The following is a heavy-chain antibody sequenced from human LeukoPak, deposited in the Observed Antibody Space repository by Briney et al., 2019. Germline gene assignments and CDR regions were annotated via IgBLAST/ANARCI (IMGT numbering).Heavy chain of an antibody. Sequence: TGGSLRLSCAASGFSLSTYWISWVRQAPGKGLEWVANIKQDGSEKFYVDSVKGRFTISRDNAKNSLYLQMNSLRVEDTAFYYCGRFGARGSSGYGFDYWGQGTLVTVSS. CDR1: GFSLSTYW. J-gene: IGHJ4*02. CDR3: GRFGARGSSGYGFDY. CDR2: IKQDGSEK. V-gene: IGHV3-7*01. D-gene: IGHD5-12*01.